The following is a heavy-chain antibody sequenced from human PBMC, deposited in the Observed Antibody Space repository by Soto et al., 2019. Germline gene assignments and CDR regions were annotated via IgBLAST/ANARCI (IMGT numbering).Heavy chain of an antibody. D-gene: IGHD3-9*01. Sequence: PAQTLSLTCTLSGNPIRSAIPYWSCISHHPGKGLEWIGYIYYSGSTYYSPSLKSRVTISVATSKNQLSLKLNSVTAADTAVYYCARVEILTVDGCMDVWGQGTRVSVS. CDR3: ARVEILTVDGCMDV. J-gene: IGHJ6*02. CDR1: GNPIRSAIPY. V-gene: IGHV4-30-4*01. CDR2: IYYSGST.